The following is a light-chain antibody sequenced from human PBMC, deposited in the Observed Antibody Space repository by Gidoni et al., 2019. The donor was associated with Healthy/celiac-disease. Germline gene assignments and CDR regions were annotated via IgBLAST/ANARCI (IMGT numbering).Light chain of an antibody. CDR3: AAWDDSLNGHV. CDR1: SSNIGNNA. J-gene: IGLJ2*01. Sequence: QSVLTQPPSVSEAPRQRVTISCSGSSSNIGNNAVNWYQQLPGKAPKLLIYYDDLLPSGVSDRFSGSKSGTSASLAISGLQSEDKADYYCAAWDDSLNGHVFGGGTKLTVL. V-gene: IGLV1-36*01. CDR2: YDD.